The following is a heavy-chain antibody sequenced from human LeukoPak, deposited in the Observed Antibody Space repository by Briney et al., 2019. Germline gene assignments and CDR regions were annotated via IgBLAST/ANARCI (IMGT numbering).Heavy chain of an antibody. CDR2: INHSGST. CDR1: GGSFSGYY. V-gene: IGHV4-34*01. CDR3: ARGVPAALYYFDY. J-gene: IGHJ4*02. Sequence: SETLSLTCAVYGGSFSGYYWSWIRQPPGKGLEWIGEINHSGSTNHNPSLKSRVTISVDTSKNQFSLKLSSVTAADTAVYYCARGVPAALYYFDYWGQGTLVTVSS. D-gene: IGHD2-2*01.